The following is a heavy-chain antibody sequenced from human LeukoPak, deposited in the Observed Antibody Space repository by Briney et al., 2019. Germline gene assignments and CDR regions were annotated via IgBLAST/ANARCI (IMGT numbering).Heavy chain of an antibody. CDR2: IGISSSTI. Sequence: PGGSLRLSCAASGFTFSSYSMNWVRQAPGKGLEWGSYIGISSSTIDYADSVKGRFTISRDNAKNSLYLQMNSLRAEDTAVYYCARDSGYAFDIWGQGTMVTVSS. CDR1: GFTFSSYS. D-gene: IGHD1-26*01. J-gene: IGHJ3*02. V-gene: IGHV3-48*01. CDR3: ARDSGYAFDI.